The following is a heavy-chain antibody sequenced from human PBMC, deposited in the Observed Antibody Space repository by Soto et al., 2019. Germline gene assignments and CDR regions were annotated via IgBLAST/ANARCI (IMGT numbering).Heavy chain of an antibody. J-gene: IGHJ4*02. D-gene: IGHD6-19*01. CDR2: TYYRSNWRH. CDR1: GYSVSSNTAA. CDR3: ARGVAGSGFDL. Sequence: QTRSLTCAISGYSVSSNTAAWNLIRSSPSRGLEWLGRTYYRSNWRHDYAVSVKSRITVNPDTSKNHFSLQLNSVTPDDTAVYYCARGVAGSGFDLWGQGTLVTVSS. V-gene: IGHV6-1*01.